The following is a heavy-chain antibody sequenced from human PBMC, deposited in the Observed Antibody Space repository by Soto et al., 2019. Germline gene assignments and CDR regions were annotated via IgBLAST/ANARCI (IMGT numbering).Heavy chain of an antibody. V-gene: IGHV4-59*01. Sequence: SETLSLTCTVSGGSINDFYWSWIRQPPGKGLEWIGYIYYSGSTDYNPSLKGRVTISVDTSISTAYMELSRLRSDDTAVYYCARWYSSGWYFFDPWGQGTLVTVSS. CDR3: ARWYSSGWYFFDP. D-gene: IGHD6-19*01. J-gene: IGHJ5*02. CDR1: GGSINDFY. CDR2: IYYSGST.